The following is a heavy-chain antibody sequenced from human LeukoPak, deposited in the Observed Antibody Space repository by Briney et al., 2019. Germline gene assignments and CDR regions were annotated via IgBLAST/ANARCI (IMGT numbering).Heavy chain of an antibody. J-gene: IGHJ3*02. CDR3: AKDQVLRFLEWTPPGFDAFDI. V-gene: IGHV3-23*01. Sequence: GGSLRLSCAASGFTFSSYAMSWVRQAPGKGLEWVSAISGSGGSTYYADSVKGRFTISRDNSKNTLYLQMNSLRAEDTAVYYCAKDQVLRFLEWTPPGFDAFDIWGQGTMVTVSS. D-gene: IGHD3-3*01. CDR1: GFTFSSYA. CDR2: ISGSGGST.